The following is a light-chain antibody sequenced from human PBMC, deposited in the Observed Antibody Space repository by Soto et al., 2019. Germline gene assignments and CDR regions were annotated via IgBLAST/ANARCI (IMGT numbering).Light chain of an antibody. CDR3: QQRSNWLFT. CDR2: DAS. CDR1: QSVSSY. J-gene: IGKJ4*01. Sequence: EIVLTQSPATLSLSPGERATLSCRASQSVSSYLAWYQQKPGQAPRLLIYDASNRATGIPARFRGSGSGTDFTLTISSLEPVDFAVYYCQQRSNWLFTFGGGTKVEIK. V-gene: IGKV3-11*01.